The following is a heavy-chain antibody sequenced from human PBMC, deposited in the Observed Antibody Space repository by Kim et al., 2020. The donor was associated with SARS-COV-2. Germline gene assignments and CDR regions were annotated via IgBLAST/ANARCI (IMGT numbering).Heavy chain of an antibody. D-gene: IGHD3-10*01. CDR1: GFTFSSYE. J-gene: IGHJ6*02. Sequence: GGSLRLSCAASGFTFSSYEMNWVRQAPGKGLEWVSYISSSGSTIYYADSVKGRFTISRDNAKNSLYLQMNSLRAEDTAVYYCARDRPNAGSGSYVHYYGIDVWGQGTTVTVSS. CDR3: ARDRPNAGSGSYVHYYGIDV. CDR2: ISSSGSTI. V-gene: IGHV3-48*03.